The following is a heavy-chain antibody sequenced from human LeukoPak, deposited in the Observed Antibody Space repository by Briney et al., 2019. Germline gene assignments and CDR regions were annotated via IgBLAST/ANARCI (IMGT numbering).Heavy chain of an antibody. Sequence: PGGSLRLSCAASGFTFSSYAMSWVRQAPGKGLEWVSAISGSGGSTYYADSVKGRFTISRDNSKNTLYLQMNSLRAEDTAVYYCAKQQPPSGYYPSRFDPWGQGTLVTVSS. J-gene: IGHJ5*02. CDR3: AKQQPPSGYYPSRFDP. CDR2: ISGSGGST. V-gene: IGHV3-23*01. D-gene: IGHD3-22*01. CDR1: GFTFSSYA.